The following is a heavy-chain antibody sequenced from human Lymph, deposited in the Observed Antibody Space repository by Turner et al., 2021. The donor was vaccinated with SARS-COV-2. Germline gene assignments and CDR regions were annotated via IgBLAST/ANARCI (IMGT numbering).Heavy chain of an antibody. CDR1: GFTFDDYA. CDR3: AKDPGYCSGGSGYSRTYFDF. CDR2: ISGDGGGT. D-gene: IGHD2-15*01. V-gene: IGHV3-43*02. Sequence: GESGGGVVQPGGSLRLSCAASGFTFDDYAMHWVRQAPGKGLEWVSLISGDGGGTYYADSVKGRFTISRDNSKNSLSLQMNSLRAEDTAVYYCAKDPGYCSGGSGYSRTYFDFWGQGTLVTVSA. J-gene: IGHJ4*02.